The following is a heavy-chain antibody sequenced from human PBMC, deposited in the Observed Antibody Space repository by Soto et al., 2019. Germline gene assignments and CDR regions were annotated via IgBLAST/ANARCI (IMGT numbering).Heavy chain of an antibody. D-gene: IGHD6-13*01. J-gene: IGHJ3*02. Sequence: PGGSLRLSCAASGFTFDDYAMHWVRQAPGKGLEWVSGISWNSGSIGYADSVKGRFTISRDNAKNSLYLQMNSLRAEDTALYYCAKDNVATDDAFDIWGQGTMVTVSS. CDR2: ISWNSGSI. CDR1: GFTFDDYA. V-gene: IGHV3-9*01. CDR3: AKDNVATDDAFDI.